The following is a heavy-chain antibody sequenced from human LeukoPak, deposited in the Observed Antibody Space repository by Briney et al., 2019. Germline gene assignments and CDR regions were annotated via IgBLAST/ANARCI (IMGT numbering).Heavy chain of an antibody. CDR2: ISGYNGNT. V-gene: IGHV1-18*01. D-gene: IGHD6-19*01. CDR3: ARASGWYGTSYFDY. CDR1: GYSFSSYG. J-gene: IGHJ4*02. Sequence: ASVKVSCKASGYSFSSYGISWVRQAPGQGLEWMGWISGYNGNTNYAQKLQGRVTITADESTSTAYMELSSLRSEDTAVYYCARASGWYGTSYFDYWGQGTLVTVSS.